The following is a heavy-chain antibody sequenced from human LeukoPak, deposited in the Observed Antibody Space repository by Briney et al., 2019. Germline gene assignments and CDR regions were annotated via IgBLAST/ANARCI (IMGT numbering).Heavy chain of an antibody. CDR1: GFTFSSYE. CDR2: ISSNGLTT. J-gene: IGHJ4*02. Sequence: GGSLRLSCAASGFTFSSYEMNWVRQAPGGGLDWVSYISSNGLTTYYADSVKGRFTISRDNAKNSLYLQMNSLRVDDTALYYCARLRGSGSYLDLWGQGTLVTVSS. V-gene: IGHV3-48*03. CDR3: ARLRGSGSYLDL. D-gene: IGHD1-26*01.